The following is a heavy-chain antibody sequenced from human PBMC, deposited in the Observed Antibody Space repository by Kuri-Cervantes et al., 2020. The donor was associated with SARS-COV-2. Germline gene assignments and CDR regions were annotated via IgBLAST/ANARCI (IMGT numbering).Heavy chain of an antibody. V-gene: IGHV4-59*11. D-gene: IGHD3-3*01. CDR1: GFTLSSHT. J-gene: IGHJ4*02. CDR2: IYYSGST. CDR3: ARVKTIFGVAPFDY. Sequence: ESLKISCAASGFTLSSHTMNWIRQPPGKGLEWIGYIYYSGSTNYNPSLKSRVTISVDTSKNQFSLKLSSVTAADTAVYYCARVKTIFGVAPFDYWGQGTLVTVSS.